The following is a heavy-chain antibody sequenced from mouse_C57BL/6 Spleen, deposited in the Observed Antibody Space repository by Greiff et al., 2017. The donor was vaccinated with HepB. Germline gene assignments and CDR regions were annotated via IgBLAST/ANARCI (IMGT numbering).Heavy chain of an antibody. V-gene: IGHV1-47*01. J-gene: IGHJ4*01. Sequence: VQLVESGAELVKPGASVKMSCKASGYTFTTYPIEWMKQNHGKSLEWIGNFHPYNDDTKYNEKFKGKATLTVEKSSSTVYLELSRLTSDDSAVYYCARRGYYDYEGYAMDYWGQGTSVTVSS. CDR1: GYTFTTYP. D-gene: IGHD2-4*01. CDR3: ARRGYYDYEGYAMDY. CDR2: FHPYNDDT.